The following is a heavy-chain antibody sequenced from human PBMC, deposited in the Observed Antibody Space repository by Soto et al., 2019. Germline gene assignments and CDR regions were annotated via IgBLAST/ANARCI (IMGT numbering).Heavy chain of an antibody. V-gene: IGHV1-3*04. D-gene: IGHD1-26*01. Sequence: QVQLVQSGAEGKKPGASVKVSCKASGYSFTSYAIHWVRQAPGQGLEWMGWINTDNGKTKYSQKFQGRVTITRDTSASAAYMQLSRLRSEDTAVYYCARVDGTYWGQGTLVIVSS. J-gene: IGHJ4*02. CDR1: GYSFTSYA. CDR3: ARVDGTY. CDR2: INTDNGKT.